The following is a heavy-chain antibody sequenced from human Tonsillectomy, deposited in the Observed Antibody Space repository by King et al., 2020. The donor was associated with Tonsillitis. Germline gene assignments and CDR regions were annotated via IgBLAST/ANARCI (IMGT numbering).Heavy chain of an antibody. CDR2: INPNSGGT. D-gene: IGHD2-2*01. CDR3: ARAWYCSSTDCYFLDY. J-gene: IGHJ4*02. CDR1: GYTFTGYY. Sequence: QVQLVESGAEVKKPGASVKVSCKASGYTFTGYYMHWVRQAPGQGLEWMGWINPNSGGTNPAQKFQGRVTMTRDTSISTAYMELSRLRSDDTAVYYCARAWYCSSTDCYFLDYWGQGTLVTVSS. V-gene: IGHV1-2*02.